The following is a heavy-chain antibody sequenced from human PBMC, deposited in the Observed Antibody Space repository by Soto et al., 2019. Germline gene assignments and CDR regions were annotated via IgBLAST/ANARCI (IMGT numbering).Heavy chain of an antibody. CDR3: ARGGKLGGDLDV. CDR1: GGTFNRET. CDR2: IIPVLDVT. J-gene: IGHJ6*04. Sequence: QLVQSGAEVKKPGSSVKVSCKASGGTFNRETFSWVRQAPGQGLQWMGRIIPVLDVTEYPQNFQGRVTITADTSTSTVYLALSGLGSDDTAVYYCARGGKLGGDLDVWGKGTPVIVSS. D-gene: IGHD3-10*01. V-gene: IGHV1-69*02.